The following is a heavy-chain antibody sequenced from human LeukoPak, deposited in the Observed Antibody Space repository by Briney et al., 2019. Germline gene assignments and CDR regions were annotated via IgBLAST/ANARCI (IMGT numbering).Heavy chain of an antibody. J-gene: IGHJ4*02. CDR1: GFTFSSYA. CDR2: ISSDGGST. Sequence: GGPLRLSCAASGFTFSSYAMHWVRQAPGKGLQYVSAISSDGGSTYYANSVKGRFTISRDNSKNTLYLQMGSLRAEDMAVYYCARTGYSYGDYLGQGTLVTVSS. D-gene: IGHD5-18*01. V-gene: IGHV3-64*01. CDR3: ARTGYSYGDY.